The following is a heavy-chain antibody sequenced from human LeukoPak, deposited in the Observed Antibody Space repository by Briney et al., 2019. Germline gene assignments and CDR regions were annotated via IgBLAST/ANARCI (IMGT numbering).Heavy chain of an antibody. J-gene: IGHJ4*02. CDR1: GFTFSSYE. CDR2: ISSSGGTT. CDR3: AGDRWGSNYFDY. V-gene: IGHV3-48*03. Sequence: PGGSLRLSCAASGFTFSSYEMNWVRQAPGKGLEWVSYISSSGGTTFYADSVQGRFTISRDNAKNSLYLQMNSLRGEDTAVYYCAGDRWGSNYFDYWGQGTLFTFSS. D-gene: IGHD3-16*01.